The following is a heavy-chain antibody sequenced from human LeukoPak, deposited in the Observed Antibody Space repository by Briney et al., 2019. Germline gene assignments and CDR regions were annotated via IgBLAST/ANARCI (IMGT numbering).Heavy chain of an antibody. V-gene: IGHV3-30*03. CDR1: GFTFSDYG. Sequence: PGGSLRLSCAASGFTFSDYGMHWVRQAPGKGLEWVALISYDGSNKDYGDSVKGRFTISRDNSKNTLYLQMNSLRAEDTAVYYCAREAAAWAPDYYYYGMDVWGQGTTVTVSS. J-gene: IGHJ6*02. CDR3: AREAAAWAPDYYYYGMDV. D-gene: IGHD6-13*01. CDR2: ISYDGSNK.